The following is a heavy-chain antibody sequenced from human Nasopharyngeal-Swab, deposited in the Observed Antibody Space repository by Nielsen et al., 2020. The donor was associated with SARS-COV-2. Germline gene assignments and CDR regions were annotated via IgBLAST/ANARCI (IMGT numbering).Heavy chain of an antibody. D-gene: IGHD2-15*01. J-gene: IGHJ4*02. CDR3: AKDRYCSGGACYFSGFVY. V-gene: IGHV3-23*01. CDR2: VSGSGGTT. Sequence: WIRQPPGKGLEWVSGVSGSGGTTKYADSVKGRFTISRDNSKNKLYLQMHSLRVEDTAVYYCAKDRYCSGGACYFSGFVYWGPGTLVTVSS.